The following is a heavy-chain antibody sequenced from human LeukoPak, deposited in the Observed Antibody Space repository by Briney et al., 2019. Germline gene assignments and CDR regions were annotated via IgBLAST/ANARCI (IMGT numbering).Heavy chain of an antibody. V-gene: IGHV3-21*01. CDR1: GFTFSSYS. CDR2: ISSSSSYI. CDR3: AREVAARRSSSPHYLGYYYYMDV. J-gene: IGHJ6*03. Sequence: GGSLRLSCAASGFTFSSYSMNWVRQAPGKGLEWVSSISSSSSYIYYAGSVKGRFTISRDNAKNSLYLQMNSLRAEDTAVYYCAREVAARRSSSPHYLGYYYYMDVWGKGTTVTVSS. D-gene: IGHD6-6*01.